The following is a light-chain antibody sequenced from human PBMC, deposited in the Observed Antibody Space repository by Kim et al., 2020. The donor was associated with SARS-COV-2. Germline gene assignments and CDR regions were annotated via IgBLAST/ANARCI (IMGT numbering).Light chain of an antibody. CDR1: NLRSYY. CDR2: GKN. CDR3: NSRDSNDNVV. Sequence: VALGQTVSITCQGDNLRSYYATWYQQKPGQAPIIVIYGKNNRPSGMPDRFSGSSSGNIASLTITGTQAGDEADYYCNSRDSNDNVVFGGGTQLTVL. V-gene: IGLV3-19*01. J-gene: IGLJ2*01.